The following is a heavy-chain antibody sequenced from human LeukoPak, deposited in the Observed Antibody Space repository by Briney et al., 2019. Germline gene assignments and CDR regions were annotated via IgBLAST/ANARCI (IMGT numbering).Heavy chain of an antibody. CDR3: AKDLQYYDILTGDY. Sequence: GGSLRLSCVASGFTFSTSGIHWVRQSPGKGLDWVAFIRNDGNKKNYAESVKGRFTISRDNSKNTLYLQMDSLSAEDTAVYYCAKDLQYYDILTGDYWGQGTLVTVSS. CDR1: GFTFSTSG. CDR2: IRNDGNKK. J-gene: IGHJ4*02. D-gene: IGHD3-9*01. V-gene: IGHV3-30*02.